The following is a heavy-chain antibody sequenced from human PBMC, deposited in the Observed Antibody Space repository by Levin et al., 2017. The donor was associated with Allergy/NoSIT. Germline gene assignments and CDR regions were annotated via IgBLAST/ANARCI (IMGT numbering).Heavy chain of an antibody. Sequence: GGSLRLSCAASGFTFSSYGMHWVRQAPGKGLEWVAVIWYDGSNKYYADSVKGRFTISRDNSKNTLYLQMNSLRAEDTAVYYCARDRRMVRGITPIGGFDYWGQGTLVTVSS. V-gene: IGHV3-33*01. CDR3: ARDRRMVRGITPIGGFDY. CDR1: GFTFSSYG. CDR2: IWYDGSNK. D-gene: IGHD3-10*01. J-gene: IGHJ4*02.